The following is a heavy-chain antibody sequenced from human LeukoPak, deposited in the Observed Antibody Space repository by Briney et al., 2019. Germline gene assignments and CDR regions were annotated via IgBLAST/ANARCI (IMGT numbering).Heavy chain of an antibody. CDR3: AGGGYFDN. D-gene: IGHD3-16*01. J-gene: IGHJ4*02. Sequence: PGGSLRLSCAASGFTFSSYGMHWVRQTPGKGLEWVAVISYDGSNKYYADSVKGRFTISRDNSKNKLYLQMNSLRVEDTAVYYCAGGGYFDNWGQGTLVTVSS. V-gene: IGHV3-30*03. CDR1: GFTFSSYG. CDR2: ISYDGSNK.